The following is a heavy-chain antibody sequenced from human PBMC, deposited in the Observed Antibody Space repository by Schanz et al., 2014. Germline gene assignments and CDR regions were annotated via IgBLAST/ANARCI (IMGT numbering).Heavy chain of an antibody. Sequence: VQLVESGGGLIQPGGSLRLSCAASGFTFSTYAMHWVRQAPGKGLEWVAFIRYDGSSKYYADSVRGRFTISRDDSKNTLYLQMNSLRAEDTAVYYCVKDLQRELLRDDHYYGMDVWGQGTTVTVSS. V-gene: IGHV3-30*02. D-gene: IGHD1-26*01. J-gene: IGHJ6*02. CDR2: IRYDGSSK. CDR3: VKDLQRELLRDDHYYGMDV. CDR1: GFTFSTYA.